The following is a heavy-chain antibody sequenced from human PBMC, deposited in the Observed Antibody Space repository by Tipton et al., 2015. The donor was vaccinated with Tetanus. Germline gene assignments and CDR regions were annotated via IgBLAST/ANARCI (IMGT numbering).Heavy chain of an antibody. CDR3: AKDQGPDYGDQLEY. CDR1: GFSVKSHY. Sequence: SLRLSCAASGFSVKSHYMSWVRQAPGKGLEWVSVVYSGGNTYYADSLKGRFTISRDNSKNTLYLQLNSLRAEDTAVYYCAKDQGPDYGDQLEYWGQGILVTVSS. V-gene: IGHV3-53*01. J-gene: IGHJ4*02. D-gene: IGHD4-17*01. CDR2: VYSGGNT.